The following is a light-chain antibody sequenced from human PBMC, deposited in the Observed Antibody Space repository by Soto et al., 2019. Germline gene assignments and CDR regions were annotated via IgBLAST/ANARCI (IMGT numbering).Light chain of an antibody. J-gene: IGKJ4*01. CDR3: QQLNSYPF. Sequence: DIQLTQSPSFLSASVGDRVTITCRASQGISSYLAWYQQKPGKAPKLLIYAASTLQSGVPSRFSGSGSGTEFTLTISSLQPEDFATYYCQQLNSYPFFDGGTKVEIK. CDR2: AAS. CDR1: QGISSY. V-gene: IGKV1-9*01.